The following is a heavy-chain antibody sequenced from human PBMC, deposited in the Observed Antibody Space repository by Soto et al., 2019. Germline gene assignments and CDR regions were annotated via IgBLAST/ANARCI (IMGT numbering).Heavy chain of an antibody. J-gene: IGHJ5*02. CDR3: ASELIAVAGTGWFDP. Sequence: SETLSLTCTVSGGSISSGGYYWSWIRQRPGKGLEWIGYIYYSGSTYYNPSLKSRVTISVDTSKNQFSLKLSSVTAADTAVYYCASELIAVAGTGWFDPWGQGTLVTVSS. CDR1: GGSISSGGYY. V-gene: IGHV4-31*03. D-gene: IGHD6-19*01. CDR2: IYYSGST.